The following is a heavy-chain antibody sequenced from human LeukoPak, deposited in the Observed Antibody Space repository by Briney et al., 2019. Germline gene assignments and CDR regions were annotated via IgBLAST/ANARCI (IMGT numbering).Heavy chain of an antibody. CDR1: GYSISTGYY. V-gene: IGHV4-38-2*02. Sequence: PSETLSLTCTVSGYSISTGYYWGWIRQPPGKGLEWIGSMYHSGSTYYNPSLKSRVTMSADTSKNQFSLKLNSVTAADTAVYYCARVLDYYGSGTRDFDYWGKGILVTVSS. D-gene: IGHD3-10*01. CDR2: MYHSGST. J-gene: IGHJ4*02. CDR3: ARVLDYYGSGTRDFDY.